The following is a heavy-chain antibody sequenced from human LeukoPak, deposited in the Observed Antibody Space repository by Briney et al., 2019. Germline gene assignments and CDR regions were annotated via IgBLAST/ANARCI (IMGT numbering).Heavy chain of an antibody. CDR2: IYPGDSDT. Sequence: GESLKISCKGSGYSFNSYWIGWVRQMPGKGLEWMGIIYPGDSDTRYSPSFQGQVTISADKSISTAYLQWSSLKASDTAMYYCARLLPTYDSSGPPEYYFDYWGQGTLVTVSS. V-gene: IGHV5-51*01. CDR3: ARLLPTYDSSGPPEYYFDY. J-gene: IGHJ4*02. CDR1: GYSFNSYW. D-gene: IGHD3-22*01.